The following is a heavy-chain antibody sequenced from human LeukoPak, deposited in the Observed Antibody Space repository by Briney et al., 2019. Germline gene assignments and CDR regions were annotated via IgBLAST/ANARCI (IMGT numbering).Heavy chain of an antibody. CDR3: ARERQETIVHSGAFDI. D-gene: IGHD3-10*01. V-gene: IGHV3-30-3*01. CDR1: GFTFRTYF. Sequence: GGSLRLSCAASGFTFRTYFMHCVRQAPGKGLEWVAVIASDGSHTFYVDSVKARFTISRDNSKHTLYLQMNRLRAEDTAVYFCARERQETIVHSGAFDIWGEGTTVTVSS. J-gene: IGHJ3*02. CDR2: IASDGSHT.